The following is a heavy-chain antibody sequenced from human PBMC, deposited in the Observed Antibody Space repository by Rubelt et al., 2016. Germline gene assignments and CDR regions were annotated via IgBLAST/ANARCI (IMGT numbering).Heavy chain of an antibody. CDR3: ATTCRSTNCYLYMDV. V-gene: IGHV3-66*01. D-gene: IGHD2-2*01. CDR1: GFIFGSHW. J-gene: IGHJ6*03. Sequence: EVQLVESGGGLVQPGGSLRLSCAASGFIFGSHWMHWVRRPGKGLEWVSLIYSSGTTSYTDSVKGRFAIPSDNPKNTLYLQINSLRAADTAVYYCATTCRSTNCYLYMDVWGKGTTVTVSS. CDR2: IYSSGTT.